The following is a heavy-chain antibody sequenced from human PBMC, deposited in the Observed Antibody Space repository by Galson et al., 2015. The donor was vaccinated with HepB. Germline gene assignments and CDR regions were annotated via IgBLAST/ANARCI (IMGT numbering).Heavy chain of an antibody. CDR3: ARVADADYGDHSHFDS. D-gene: IGHD4-17*01. Sequence: LSCAASRFTFSDYCMTWIRQAPGKGLEWLSYISGGATYTNYADSVKGRFTISRDNAKNSLYLQMNSLRAEDTAVYYCARVADADYGDHSHFDSWGQGTLVTVSS. J-gene: IGHJ4*02. CDR1: RFTFSDYC. V-gene: IGHV3-11*06. CDR2: ISGGATYT.